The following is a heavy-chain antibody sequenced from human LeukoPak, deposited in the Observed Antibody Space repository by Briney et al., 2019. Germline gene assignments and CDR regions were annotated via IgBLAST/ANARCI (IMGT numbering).Heavy chain of an antibody. CDR2: IIPIFGTA. CDR1: GGTFSSYA. CDR3: ASGKRPYSYGWDYYYYYMDV. J-gene: IGHJ6*03. D-gene: IGHD5-18*01. Sequence: ASVKVSCKASGGTFSSYAISWVRQAPGQGLEWMGGIIPIFGTANYAQKFQGRVTITADKSTSTAYMELSSLRSEDTAVYYCASGKRPYSYGWDYYYYYMDVWGKGTTVTVSS. V-gene: IGHV1-69*06.